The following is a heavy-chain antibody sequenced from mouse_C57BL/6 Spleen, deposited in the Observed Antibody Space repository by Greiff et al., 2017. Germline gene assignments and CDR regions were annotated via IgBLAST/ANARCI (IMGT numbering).Heavy chain of an antibody. CDR2: IYPGDGDT. CDR3: ARSSKDYFDY. CDR1: GYAFSSYW. D-gene: IGHD1-3*01. Sequence: VKLQESGAELVKPGASVKISCKASGYAFSSYWLNWVKQRPGKGLEWIGQIYPGDGDTNYNGKFKGKATLTAYKSSSTAYMQLSSLTSEDSAVYFCARSSKDYFDYWGQGTTLTVSS. V-gene: IGHV1-80*01. J-gene: IGHJ2*01.